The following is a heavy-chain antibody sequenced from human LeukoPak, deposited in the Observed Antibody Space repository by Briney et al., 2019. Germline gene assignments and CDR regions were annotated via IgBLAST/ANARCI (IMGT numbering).Heavy chain of an antibody. CDR1: GFTFSSYG. J-gene: IGHJ4*02. V-gene: IGHV3-30*18. Sequence: GGSLRLSYAASGFTFSSYGMHWVRQAPGKGLEWVAVISYDGSNKYYADSVKGRFTISRDNSKNTLYLQMNSLRAEDTAVYYCAKDEKPNSGSYFFDYWGQGTLVTVSS. D-gene: IGHD1-26*01. CDR3: AKDEKPNSGSYFFDY. CDR2: ISYDGSNK.